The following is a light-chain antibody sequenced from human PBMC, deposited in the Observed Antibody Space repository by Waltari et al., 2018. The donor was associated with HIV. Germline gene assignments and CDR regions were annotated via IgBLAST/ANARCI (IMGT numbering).Light chain of an antibody. CDR1: QSVLYSSNNKNY. Sequence: DIVMTQSPDSLAVSLGERATINCKSSQSVLYSSNNKNYLAWYQQKPGQPPKLLIYWASTRESGVPDRISGGGSGTDFTLTINSLQAEDVALYFCQQYYSTPPTFGGGTKVEIK. J-gene: IGKJ4*01. CDR2: WAS. CDR3: QQYYSTPPT. V-gene: IGKV4-1*01.